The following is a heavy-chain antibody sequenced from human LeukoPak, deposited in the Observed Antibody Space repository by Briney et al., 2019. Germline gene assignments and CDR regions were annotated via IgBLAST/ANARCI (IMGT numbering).Heavy chain of an antibody. CDR1: GFAFSSYG. Sequence: GGSLRLSCAASGFAFSSYGMHWVRQAPGKGLEWVAVISYDGSNKYYADSVKGRFTISRDNSKNTLYLQMNSLRAEDTAVYYCAKDLWFGYPIEGMDVWGQGTTVTVSS. V-gene: IGHV3-30*18. CDR3: AKDLWFGYPIEGMDV. J-gene: IGHJ6*02. D-gene: IGHD3-3*01. CDR2: ISYDGSNK.